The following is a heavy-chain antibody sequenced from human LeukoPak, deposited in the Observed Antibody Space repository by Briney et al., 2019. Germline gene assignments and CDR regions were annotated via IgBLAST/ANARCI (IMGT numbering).Heavy chain of an antibody. Sequence: GASVKVSCKASGGTFSSYAISWVRQAPGQGLEWMGRIIPIFGIANYAQKFQGRVTMTRDTSTSTVYMELSSLRSEDTAVYYCARGPMGGGDHLDYWGQGTLVTVSS. CDR2: IIPIFGIA. D-gene: IGHD4-17*01. CDR3: ARGPMGGGDHLDY. J-gene: IGHJ4*02. CDR1: GGTFSSYA. V-gene: IGHV1-69*04.